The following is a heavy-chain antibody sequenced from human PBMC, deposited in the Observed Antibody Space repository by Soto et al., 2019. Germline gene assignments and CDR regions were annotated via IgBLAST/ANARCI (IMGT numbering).Heavy chain of an antibody. CDR3: ARGGTGGVLGLNKYYYVDV. V-gene: IGHV1-18*01. D-gene: IGHD2-8*02. Sequence: QVRLVQSGAEVKKPGASVKVSCKASGYTFITHGISWVRQAPGQGLEWMGRISAYNGDTKYAPKFRGRVTLTTDKSTTTAYMEMRTLRSDDTAVYYCARGGTGGVLGLNKYYYVDVWGEGTTVTVSS. CDR2: ISAYNGDT. J-gene: IGHJ6*03. CDR1: GYTFITHG.